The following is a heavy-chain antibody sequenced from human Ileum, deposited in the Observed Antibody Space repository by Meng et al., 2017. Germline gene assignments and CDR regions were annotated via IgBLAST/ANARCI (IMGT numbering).Heavy chain of an antibody. J-gene: IGHJ4*02. V-gene: IGHV4-34*01. CDR3: ARCAWLVRGVIISSFDY. D-gene: IGHD3-10*01. Sequence: GPHQGGGAGLLEPSETLSLTCAVDGGFVGGYFWNWNRQPPDKALEWVGEIHHSRSTNDNPSLKRRVATSVDTSKNQFSLKLTSEIAADTAVYYCARCAWLVRGVIISSFDYWGQGALVTVSS. CDR1: GGFVGGYF. CDR2: IHHSRST.